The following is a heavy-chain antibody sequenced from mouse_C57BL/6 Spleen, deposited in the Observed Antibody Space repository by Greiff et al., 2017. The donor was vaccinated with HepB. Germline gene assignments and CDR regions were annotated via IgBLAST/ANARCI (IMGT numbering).Heavy chain of an antibody. CDR1: GYTFTSYW. CDR2: IDPSDSYT. D-gene: IGHD2-1*01. Sequence: QVQLKQPGAELVMPGASVKLSCKASGYTFTSYWMHWVKQRPGQGLEWIGEIDPSDSYTNYNQKFKGKSTLTVDKSSSTAYMQLSSLTSEDSAVYYCASYGNYGFAYWGQGTLVTVSA. V-gene: IGHV1-69*01. J-gene: IGHJ3*01. CDR3: ASYGNYGFAY.